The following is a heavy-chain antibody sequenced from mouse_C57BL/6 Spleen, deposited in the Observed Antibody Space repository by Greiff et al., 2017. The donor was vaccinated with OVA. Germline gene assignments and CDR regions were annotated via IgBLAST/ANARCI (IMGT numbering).Heavy chain of an antibody. CDR3: AREVDGYFFDY. CDR1: GFTFSDYY. J-gene: IGHJ2*01. Sequence: EVKVVESEGGLVQPGSSMKLSCTASGFTFSDYYMAWVRQVPEKGLEWVANINYDGSSTYYLDSLKSRFIISRDNAKNILYLQMSSLKSEDTATYYCAREVDGYFFDYWGQGTTLTVSS. CDR2: INYDGSST. D-gene: IGHD2-3*01. V-gene: IGHV5-16*01.